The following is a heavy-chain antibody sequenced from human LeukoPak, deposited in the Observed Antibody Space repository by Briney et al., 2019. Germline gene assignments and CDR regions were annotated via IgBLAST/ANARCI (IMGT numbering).Heavy chain of an antibody. V-gene: IGHV1-18*01. J-gene: IGHJ5*02. CDR1: GYTFTSYG. Sequence: ASVKVSCKASGYTFTSYGISWVRQAPGQGLEWMGWISAYNGNTNYAQKLQGRVTMTTDTSTSTAYMELRSLRSDDTAVYYCARDRAYCSGGSCLNWFDPWGQGTLVTVSS. D-gene: IGHD2-15*01. CDR3: ARDRAYCSGGSCLNWFDP. CDR2: ISAYNGNT.